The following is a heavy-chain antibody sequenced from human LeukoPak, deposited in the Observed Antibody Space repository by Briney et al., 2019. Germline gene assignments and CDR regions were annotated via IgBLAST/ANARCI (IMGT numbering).Heavy chain of an antibody. V-gene: IGHV1-2*02. CDR3: ARVRMVVVLHDAFDI. J-gene: IGHJ3*02. CDR2: INPNSGGT. D-gene: IGHD2-15*01. Sequence: GASVKVSCKASGYTFTGYNMHWVRQAPGQGLEWMGWINPNSGGTNYAQRFQGRVTMTRDTSISTAYMELSRLRSDDTAVYYCARVRMVVVLHDAFDIWGQGTMVTVSS. CDR1: GYTFTGYN.